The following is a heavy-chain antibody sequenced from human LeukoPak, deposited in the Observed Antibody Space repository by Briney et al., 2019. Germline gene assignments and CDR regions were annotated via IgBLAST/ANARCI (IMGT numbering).Heavy chain of an antibody. Sequence: SETLSLTCTVSGGSISNSSYYWGWIRQPPGKGLEWIGSIYYSGSTYYNPSVKSRVTISVDTSKNQFSLKLSSVTAADTAVYYCARVGEVRGVIDYWGQGTLVTVSS. D-gene: IGHD3-10*01. J-gene: IGHJ4*02. V-gene: IGHV4-39*07. CDR1: GGSISNSSYY. CDR2: IYYSGST. CDR3: ARVGEVRGVIDY.